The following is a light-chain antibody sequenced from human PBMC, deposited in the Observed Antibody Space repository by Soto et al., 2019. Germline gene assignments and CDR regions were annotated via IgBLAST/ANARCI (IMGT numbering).Light chain of an antibody. Sequence: QSLMTQTPSVSGAPGHRFTISFTGRSSNIVAGYDVHWYQHLPGTAPKLLIYGTTNRPSGVPDRFSGSKSGISASLAITGPQAEDEADYYCHSYDSSMSASVFGAGTKVTVL. CDR2: GTT. CDR3: HSYDSSMSASV. J-gene: IGLJ1*01. CDR1: SSNIVAGYD. V-gene: IGLV1-40*01.